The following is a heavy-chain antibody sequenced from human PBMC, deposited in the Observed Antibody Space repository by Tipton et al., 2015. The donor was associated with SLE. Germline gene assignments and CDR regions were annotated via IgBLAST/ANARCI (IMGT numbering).Heavy chain of an antibody. V-gene: IGHV3-48*01. CDR1: VFTFSNYN. CDR3: ARDLKYTYGLGDWYFDL. CDR2: ISTSSSTI. J-gene: IGHJ2*01. D-gene: IGHD5-18*01. Sequence: SLRLSCTASVFTFSNYNMNWVRQAPGKGLEWISYISTSSSTIFYADSVKGRFTISRDNAKNSLYLQMNSLRAEDTAVYYCARDLKYTYGLGDWYFDLWGRGTLVTVSS.